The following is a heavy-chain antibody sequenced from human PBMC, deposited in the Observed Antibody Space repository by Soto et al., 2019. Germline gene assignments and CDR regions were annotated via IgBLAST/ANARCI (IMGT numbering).Heavy chain of an antibody. Sequence: PGGSLRLSCAASGFTFSNYGMIWVRQAPGKGLEWVSAITGSGGRTYYADSVKGRFTISRDNSKNALFLQMNSLRAGDTAAYYCAKLVDSSSFFFASWGRGTLVTVSS. D-gene: IGHD6-6*01. J-gene: IGHJ4*02. CDR2: ITGSGGRT. CDR3: AKLVDSSSFFFAS. CDR1: GFTFSNYG. V-gene: IGHV3-23*01.